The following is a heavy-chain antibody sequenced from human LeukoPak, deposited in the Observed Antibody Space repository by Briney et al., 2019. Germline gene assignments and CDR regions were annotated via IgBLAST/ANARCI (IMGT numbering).Heavy chain of an antibody. Sequence: SETLSLTCTVSGGSISSYYWSWIRQPPGKGLEWIGSIYHSGSTYYNPSLKSRVTISVDTSKNQFSLKLSSVTASDTAVYYCARAKGWGLRPYYMDVWGKGTTVTVSS. CDR3: ARAKGWGLRPYYMDV. V-gene: IGHV4-39*07. D-gene: IGHD2-21*02. CDR1: GGSISSYY. CDR2: IYHSGST. J-gene: IGHJ6*03.